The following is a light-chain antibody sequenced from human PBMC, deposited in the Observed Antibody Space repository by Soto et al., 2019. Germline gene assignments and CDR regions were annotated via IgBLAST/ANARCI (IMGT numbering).Light chain of an antibody. CDR1: SSDVGGYNY. Sequence: QSALTQPRSVSGSPGQSVTISCTGTSSDVGGYNYVSWYQQYSGKAPKLMIYDVSERPSGVPDRFSGSKSGNTASLTISGLQAEDGADYYCCSYAGTYTLFGGGTKVTVL. CDR2: DVS. J-gene: IGLJ2*01. V-gene: IGLV2-11*01. CDR3: CSYAGTYTL.